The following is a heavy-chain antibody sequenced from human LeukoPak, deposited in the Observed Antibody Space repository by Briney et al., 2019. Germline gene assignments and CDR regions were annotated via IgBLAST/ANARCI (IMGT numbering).Heavy chain of an antibody. CDR2: IKQDGSEK. V-gene: IGHV3-7*01. CDR1: GFTFSSYW. CDR3: ARDLKILVGATTFDS. Sequence: GGSLRLSCAAPGFTFSSYWMSWVRQARGKGLAWVGNIKQDGSEKYYVDSVKGRFTISRDNAKNSLNLHMNSLRAEDTAVYFCARDLKILVGATTFDSWGQGTLVTVPS. J-gene: IGHJ4*02. D-gene: IGHD1-26*01.